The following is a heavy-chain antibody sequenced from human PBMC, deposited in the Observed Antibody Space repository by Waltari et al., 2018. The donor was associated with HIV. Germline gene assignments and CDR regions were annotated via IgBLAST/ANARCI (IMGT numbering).Heavy chain of an antibody. CDR3: ASWGFWSGYYNNWFDP. V-gene: IGHV4-34*01. Sequence: QVQLQQWGAGLLKPSETLSLTCAVYGGSFSGYYWSWIRQPPGKGLEWIGEINHSGSTNSNPALRSRVTISVDTSKNQFSLKLSSVTAADTAVYYCASWGFWSGYYNNWFDPWGQGTLVTVSS. J-gene: IGHJ5*02. CDR1: GGSFSGYY. CDR2: INHSGST. D-gene: IGHD3-3*01.